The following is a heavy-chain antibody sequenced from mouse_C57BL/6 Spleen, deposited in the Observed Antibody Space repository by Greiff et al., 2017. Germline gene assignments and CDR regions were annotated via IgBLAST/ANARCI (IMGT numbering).Heavy chain of an antibody. CDR2: IDPSDSYT. CDR1: GYTFTSYW. CDR3: ARPYYGSSCGFAY. Sequence: VQLQQPGAELVRPGTSVKLSCKASGYTFTSYWMHWVKQRPGQGLEWIGVIDPSDSYTNYNQKFKGKATLTVDTSSSTAYMQLSSLTSADSAVYYCARPYYGSSCGFAYWGQGTLVTVSA. V-gene: IGHV1-59*01. J-gene: IGHJ3*01. D-gene: IGHD1-1*01.